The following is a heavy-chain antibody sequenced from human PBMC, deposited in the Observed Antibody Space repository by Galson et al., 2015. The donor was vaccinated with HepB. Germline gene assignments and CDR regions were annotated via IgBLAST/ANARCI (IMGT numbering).Heavy chain of an antibody. Sequence: SLRLSCAASGFTFSSYWMSWVRQAPGKGLEWVANIKQDGSEKYYVDSVKGRFTISRDNAKNSLYLQMNSLRAEDTAVYYCARDLEDTAMVPCFDYWGQGPLVTVSS. CDR2: IKQDGSEK. V-gene: IGHV3-7*01. J-gene: IGHJ4*02. CDR3: ARDLEDTAMVPCFDY. D-gene: IGHD5-18*01. CDR1: GFTFSSYW.